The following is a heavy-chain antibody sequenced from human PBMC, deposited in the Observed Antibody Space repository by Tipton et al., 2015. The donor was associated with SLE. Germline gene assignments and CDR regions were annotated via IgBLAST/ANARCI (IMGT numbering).Heavy chain of an antibody. CDR3: ARVTYGDHGDNYHGMDV. J-gene: IGHJ6*02. CDR1: GGSISSGDYY. V-gene: IGHV4-31*03. D-gene: IGHD4-17*01. CDR2: IHLSGST. Sequence: TLSLTCTVSGGSISSGDYYWSWIRQHPGKGLEWIGYIHLSGSTYYNASLTSRLTISLDTSKNQFSLRLTSVTAADTAVYYCARVTYGDHGDNYHGMDVWGQGTTVTVSS.